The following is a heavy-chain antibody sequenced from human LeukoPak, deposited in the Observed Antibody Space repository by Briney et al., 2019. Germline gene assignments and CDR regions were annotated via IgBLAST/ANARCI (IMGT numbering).Heavy chain of an antibody. CDR2: IYYSGNT. D-gene: IGHD3-22*01. CDR1: DDSITMYY. V-gene: IGHV4-59*12. Sequence: PSETLSLTCSVSDDSITMYYWTWIRQPPGKGLEWIGSIYYSGNTYYSPSLMSRVTISVDTSKNQFSLNLSSVTAADTAVYICARAPHFFDTSGSRYYFDYWGQGTLVTVSS. CDR3: ARAPHFFDTSGSRYYFDY. J-gene: IGHJ4*02.